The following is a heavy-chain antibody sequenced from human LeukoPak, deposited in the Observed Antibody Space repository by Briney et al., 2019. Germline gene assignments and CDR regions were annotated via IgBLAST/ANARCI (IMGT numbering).Heavy chain of an antibody. Sequence: TPSETLSLTCTVSGGSISSYYWSWIRQPPGKGLEWIGYIYYGGSTNYNPSLKSRVTISVDTSKNQFSLKLSSVTAADTAVYYCARDSGYCSGGSCHSAFDIWGQGTMVTVSS. CDR3: ARDSGYCSGGSCHSAFDI. J-gene: IGHJ3*02. V-gene: IGHV4-59*12. CDR2: IYYGGST. D-gene: IGHD2-15*01. CDR1: GGSISSYY.